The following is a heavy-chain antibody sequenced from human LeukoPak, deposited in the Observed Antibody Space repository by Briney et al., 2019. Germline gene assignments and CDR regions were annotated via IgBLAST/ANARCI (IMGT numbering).Heavy chain of an antibody. V-gene: IGHV4-4*02. J-gene: IGHJ6*02. Sequence: SGTLSLTCAVSGGSISSGNWWSWVRQPPGKGLEWIGEIHHSGSTNYNPSLKSRVTISVDKSKNQFSLNLSSVTAADTAMYYCARDRSPEGYYDSSHWDYYHGMDVWGQGTTVTVSS. CDR3: ARDRSPEGYYDSSHWDYYHGMDV. CDR1: GGSISSGNW. CDR2: IHHSGST. D-gene: IGHD3-22*01.